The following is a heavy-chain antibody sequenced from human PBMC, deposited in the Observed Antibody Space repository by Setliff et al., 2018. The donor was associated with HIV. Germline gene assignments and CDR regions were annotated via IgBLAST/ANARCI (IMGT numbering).Heavy chain of an antibody. V-gene: IGHV3-23*01. Sequence: GESLKISCAASGFTFNTYAMNWVRQDPGKGLEWVSGISAGGGNTYYGDSVKGRLTISRDNSKNTLYLQMNSLRAEDTAVYYCAKDHATSSWFTALLDYWGQGALVTVSS. CDR3: AKDHATSSWFTALLDY. J-gene: IGHJ4*02. CDR1: GFTFNTYA. CDR2: ISAGGGNT. D-gene: IGHD6-13*01.